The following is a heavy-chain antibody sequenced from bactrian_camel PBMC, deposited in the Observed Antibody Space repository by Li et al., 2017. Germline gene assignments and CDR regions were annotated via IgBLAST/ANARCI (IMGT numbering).Heavy chain of an antibody. Sequence: HVQLVESGGGSVQSGGSLRLSCVASGYTYNRYCMGWLRQAPGKEREGVAVVDSDGEITYADSVKGRFTISRDNGNNTTYLEMNNLKPEDTAVYYCAARSLGYDCDCWGGYFYFGQGTQVTVS. D-gene: IGHD3*01. CDR2: VDSDGEIT. CDR1: GYTYNRYC. CDR3: AARSLGYDCDCWGGYFY. V-gene: IGHV3S1*01. J-gene: IGHJ4*01.